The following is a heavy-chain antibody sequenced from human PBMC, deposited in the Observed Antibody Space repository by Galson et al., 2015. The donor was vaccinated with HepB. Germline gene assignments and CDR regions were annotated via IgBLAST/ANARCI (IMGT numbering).Heavy chain of an antibody. CDR1: GYTFTSYD. CDR2: MNPNSGNT. J-gene: IGHJ6*03. CDR3: ARGGKQSEETQYYYYYMDV. Sequence: SGAEVKKPGESLKISCKASGYTFTSYDINWVRQATGQGLEWMGWMNPNSGNTGYAQKFQGRVTMTRNTSISTAYMELSSLRSEDTAVYYCARGGKQSEETQYYYYYMDVWGKGTTVTVSS. V-gene: IGHV1-8*01.